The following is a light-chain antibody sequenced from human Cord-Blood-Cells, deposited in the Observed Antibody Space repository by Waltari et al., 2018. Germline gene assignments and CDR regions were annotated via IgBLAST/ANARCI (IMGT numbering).Light chain of an antibody. CDR2: QDS. V-gene: IGLV3-1*01. J-gene: IGLJ2*01. Sequence: SYELTQPPSVSVSPGQTDSITCSGDKLGDTYACWYQQKPGQSPVLVIYQDSKRPSGIPERVSGSNSGNTATLTISGTRAMDEADYYCQAWDSSTVVFGGGTKLTVL. CDR3: QAWDSSTVV. CDR1: KLGDTY.